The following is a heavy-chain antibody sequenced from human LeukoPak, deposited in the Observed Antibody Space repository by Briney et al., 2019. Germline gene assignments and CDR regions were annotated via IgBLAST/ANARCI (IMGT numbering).Heavy chain of an antibody. CDR1: GFIFSSYS. Sequence: GVLRLSCAASGFIFSSYSMNWVRQAPGKGLEWVSYISSGSSTIYYADSVKGRFTISRDNAKNSLYLQMNSLRAEDTAVYYCARAVGYSGFSDYWGQGTLVTVSS. J-gene: IGHJ4*02. CDR2: ISSGSSTI. D-gene: IGHD5-12*01. V-gene: IGHV3-48*01. CDR3: ARAVGYSGFSDY.